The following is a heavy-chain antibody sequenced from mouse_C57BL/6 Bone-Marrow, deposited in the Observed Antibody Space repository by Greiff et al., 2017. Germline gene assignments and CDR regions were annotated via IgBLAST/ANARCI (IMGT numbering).Heavy chain of an antibody. V-gene: IGHV5-12*01. J-gene: IGHJ3*01. CDR2: ISNGGGST. CDR1: GFTFSDYY. D-gene: IGHD1-1*01. Sequence: EVHLVESGGGLVQPGGSLKLSCAASGFTFSDYYMYWVRQTPEKRLEWVAYISNGGGSTYYPDTVKGRFTISRDNAKNTLYLQMSRLKSEDTAMYYCARQDYYGSSWVAYWGQGTLVTVSA. CDR3: ARQDYYGSSWVAY.